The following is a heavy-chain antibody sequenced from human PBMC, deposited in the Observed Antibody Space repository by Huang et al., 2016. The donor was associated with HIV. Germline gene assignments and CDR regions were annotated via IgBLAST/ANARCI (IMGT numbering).Heavy chain of an antibody. Sequence: QVQLQQWGGGLLKPSETLSLTCAVYSGSFSDYYWSWIRQPPGQGLEWIGEINHSGSTNYNPALKVRVTISLDMSKNQFSLRLRSVTATDTAIYYCARRHCSGGSCDSPSHRYHYMDVWGKGTTVTVSS. CDR3: ARRHCSGGSCDSPSHRYHYMDV. D-gene: IGHD2-15*01. V-gene: IGHV4-34*01. J-gene: IGHJ6*03. CDR2: INHSGST. CDR1: SGSFSDYY.